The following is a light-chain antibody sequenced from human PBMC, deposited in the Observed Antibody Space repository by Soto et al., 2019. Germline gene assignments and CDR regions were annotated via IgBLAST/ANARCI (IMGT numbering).Light chain of an antibody. Sequence: DIQMTQSPSSLSASVGDRVTITCRASQSITGYLNWYQQKPGKVPKLLIYAASTLQSGVPSRFSGSGSGTDFTLTLSSLQAEDSATYYCHQSFIAPWTFGQGTKVEIK. J-gene: IGKJ1*01. V-gene: IGKV1-39*01. CDR3: HQSFIAPWT. CDR2: AAS. CDR1: QSITGY.